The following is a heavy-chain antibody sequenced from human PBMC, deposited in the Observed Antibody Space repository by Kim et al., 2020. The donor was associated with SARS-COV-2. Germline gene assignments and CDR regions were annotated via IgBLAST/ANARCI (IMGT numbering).Heavy chain of an antibody. CDR2: INAGNGNT. CDR3: ARVRIYYGSGSYSYFDY. Sequence: ASVKVSCKASGYTFTSYAMHWVRQAPGQRLEWMGWINAGNGNTKYSQKFQGRVTITRDTSASTAYMELSSLRSEDTAVYYCARVRIYYGSGSYSYFDYWGQGTLVTVSS. D-gene: IGHD3-10*01. V-gene: IGHV1-3*01. J-gene: IGHJ4*02. CDR1: GYTFTSYA.